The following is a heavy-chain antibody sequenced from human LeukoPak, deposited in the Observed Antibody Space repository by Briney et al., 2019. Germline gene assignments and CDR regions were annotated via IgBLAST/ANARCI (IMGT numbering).Heavy chain of an antibody. CDR3: ARVCQWLVRCFDY. CDR1: RFTLSSYW. Sequence: GGSLRLSCAASRFTLSSYWMSWVRQAPGKGLEWVANIKQDGSEKYYVDSVKGRFTISRDNAKNSLYLQMNSLRAEDTAVYYCARVCQWLVRCFDYWGQGTLVTVSS. J-gene: IGHJ4*02. CDR2: IKQDGSEK. D-gene: IGHD6-19*01. V-gene: IGHV3-7*03.